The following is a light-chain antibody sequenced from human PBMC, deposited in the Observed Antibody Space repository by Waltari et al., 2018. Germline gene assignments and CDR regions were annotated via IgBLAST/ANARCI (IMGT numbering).Light chain of an antibody. CDR1: QSLAKRY. J-gene: IGKJ2*01. V-gene: IGKV3-20*01. CDR3: QQYGSSILYT. CDR2: GAS. Sequence: ASQSLAKRYLAWYQQKPGQAPRLLIYGASSRAAGIPDRFSGSGSGTDFTLTISRLEPEDFAVYYCQQYGSSILYTFGQGTKLEIK.